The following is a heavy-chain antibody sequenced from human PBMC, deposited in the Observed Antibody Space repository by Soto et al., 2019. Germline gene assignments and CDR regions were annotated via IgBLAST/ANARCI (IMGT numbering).Heavy chain of an antibody. D-gene: IGHD3-3*01. CDR3: ATSYDSGFDP. CDR1: GYAFSKYG. CDR2: IRPDNGDT. V-gene: IGHV1-18*04. J-gene: IGHJ5*02. Sequence: QLQLVQSGAEVERPGASVRVSCKAYGYAFSKYGICWIRQAPGQGLEWMGGIRPDNGDTNYAQKCQGRGTMTTDTSSNTANMRLRSLRSDDTAVYYCATSYDSGFDPWGQGTLVSVSS.